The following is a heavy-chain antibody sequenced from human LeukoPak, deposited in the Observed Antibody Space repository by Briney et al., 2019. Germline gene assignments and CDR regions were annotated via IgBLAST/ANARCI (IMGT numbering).Heavy chain of an antibody. CDR3: ARGIWSGLTTLLDY. D-gene: IGHD3-3*01. CDR2: IYYSGST. V-gene: IGHV4-59*01. Sequence: NPSETLSLTCTVSGGSISSYYWSWIRQPPGKGLEWIGYIYYSGSTNYNPSLKSRVTISVDTSKNQFSLKLSSVTAADTAVYYCARGIWSGLTTLLDYWGQGTLVTVSS. J-gene: IGHJ4*02. CDR1: GGSISSYY.